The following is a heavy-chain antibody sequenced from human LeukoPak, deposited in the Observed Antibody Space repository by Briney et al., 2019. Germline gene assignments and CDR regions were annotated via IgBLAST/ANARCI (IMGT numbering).Heavy chain of an antibody. Sequence: NPSETLSLTCTAAGGSFSNYYWSWLRQPAGKGLEWVGRFYCTEGTNYNPSLESQVTISVDTTKNQSSLRLSSVTAADTAVYYCARYASGSHFDSWGQGTLVTVSS. CDR1: GGSFSNYY. CDR2: FYCTEGT. CDR3: ARYASGSHFDS. J-gene: IGHJ4*02. V-gene: IGHV4-4*07. D-gene: IGHD3-10*01.